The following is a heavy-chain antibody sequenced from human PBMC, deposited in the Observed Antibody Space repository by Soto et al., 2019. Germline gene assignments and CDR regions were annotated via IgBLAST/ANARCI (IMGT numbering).Heavy chain of an antibody. CDR1: GGSISSGGYY. J-gene: IGHJ4*01. CDR3: ARGGYYYENSGQNAYDY. D-gene: IGHD3-22*01. Sequence: SETLSLTCTVSGGSISSGGYYWSWIRQHPGKGLEWIGYIYYGGSTYYNPSLKSRATISGDTSKSQFSLELSSVTAADTAVYYCARGGYYYENSGQNAYDYWGQGILVTVSS. CDR2: IYYGGST. V-gene: IGHV4-31*03.